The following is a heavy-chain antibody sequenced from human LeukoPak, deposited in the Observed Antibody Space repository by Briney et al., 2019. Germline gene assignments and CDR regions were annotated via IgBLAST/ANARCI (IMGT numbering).Heavy chain of an antibody. D-gene: IGHD2-2*01. CDR3: AKTQLGYCSSTSCYPLGY. CDR1: GINFRTSG. J-gene: IGHJ4*02. Sequence: TGGSLRLSCAASGINFRTSGMHWVRQAPGKGLEWVTFIQNDGSDKYYAASVKGRFTISRDNSKNTVYLHMNSLRAEDTAVYYCAKTQLGYCSSTSCYPLGYWGQGTLVTVSS. V-gene: IGHV3-30*02. CDR2: IQNDGSDK.